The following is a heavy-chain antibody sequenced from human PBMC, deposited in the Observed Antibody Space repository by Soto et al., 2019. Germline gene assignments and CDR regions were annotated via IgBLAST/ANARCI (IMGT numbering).Heavy chain of an antibody. CDR3: ARGLGLYYFDY. CDR2: INLGNGNT. Sequence: ASVKVSCKASGYTFISYAMHWVRQAPGQRPEWMGWINLGNGNTNYAQKFQGRVTITRDTSASTAYMELSSLRSEDTAVYYCARGLGLYYFDYWGQGTLVTVSS. D-gene: IGHD1-26*01. V-gene: IGHV1-3*01. J-gene: IGHJ4*02. CDR1: GYTFISYA.